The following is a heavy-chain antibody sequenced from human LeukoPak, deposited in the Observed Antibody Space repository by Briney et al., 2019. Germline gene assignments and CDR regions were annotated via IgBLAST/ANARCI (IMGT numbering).Heavy chain of an antibody. CDR2: ISKSGDHT. J-gene: IGHJ6*02. D-gene: IGHD3-16*01. CDR3: ATSWGPDTSAFRWGRDGMDV. V-gene: IGHV3-23*01. CDR1: GLTFNNYA. Sequence: GGSLRLSCAVSGLTFNNYAMSWVRQAPGKGLEWVSAISKSGDHTYYAASAKGRFTIYRDNSKNTQYLQMNSPRAEDTAVYYCATSWGPDTSAFRWGRDGMDVWGQGTTVIVS.